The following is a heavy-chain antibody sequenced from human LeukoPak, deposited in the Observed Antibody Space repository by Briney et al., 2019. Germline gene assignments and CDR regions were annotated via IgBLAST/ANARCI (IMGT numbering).Heavy chain of an antibody. CDR1: GFTFSTSA. CDR2: IDLDSSHI. J-gene: IGHJ4*02. Sequence: PGESLRLSCAASGFTFSTSAMNWVRQAPGKGLEWVSSIDLDSSHIYYSASVRGRFTISRDNARNSLYLQMDSLRVEDTAVYYCARDPGRYLRVGHYDYWGQGTLVAVSS. V-gene: IGHV3-21*01. D-gene: IGHD3-16*01. CDR3: ARDPGRYLRVGHYDY.